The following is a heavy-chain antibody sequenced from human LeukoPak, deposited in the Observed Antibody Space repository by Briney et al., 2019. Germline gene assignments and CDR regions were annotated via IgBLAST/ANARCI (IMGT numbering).Heavy chain of an antibody. V-gene: IGHV3-48*01. Sequence: GGSLRLSCAASGFTFSSYSMNWVRQAPGKGLEWVSYISSSSTIYYADSVKGRFTISRDNAKNSLYLQMNSLRAGDTAVYYCARRQIYGDYGGGYWGQGTLVTVSS. CDR3: ARRQIYGDYGGGY. CDR1: GFTFSSYS. CDR2: ISSSSTI. D-gene: IGHD4-17*01. J-gene: IGHJ4*02.